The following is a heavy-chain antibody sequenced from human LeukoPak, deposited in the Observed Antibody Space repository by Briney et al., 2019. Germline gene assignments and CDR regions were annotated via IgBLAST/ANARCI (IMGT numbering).Heavy chain of an antibody. CDR2: IIPILGIA. CDR3: AREDGYKPGNNNWFDP. D-gene: IGHD5-24*01. Sequence: ASVKVSCKASGGTFSSYAISWVRQAPGQGLEWMGRIIPILGIANYAQKFQGRVTITADKSTSTAYMELSSLRSEDTAVYYCAREDGYKPGNNNWFDPWGQGTLVTVSS. CDR1: GGTFSSYA. V-gene: IGHV1-69*04. J-gene: IGHJ5*02.